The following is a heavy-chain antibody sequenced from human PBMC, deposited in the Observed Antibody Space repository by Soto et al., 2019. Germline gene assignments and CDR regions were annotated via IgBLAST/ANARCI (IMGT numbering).Heavy chain of an antibody. D-gene: IGHD2-15*01. J-gene: IGHJ3*02. CDR3: AKGDCRGGSCYFSVFDI. CDR2: ISYDGTNN. V-gene: IGHV3-30*18. CDR1: GFTFSSYG. Sequence: PGGSLRLSCAASGFTFSSYGMHWVRQAPGKGLEWVAVISYDGTNNYYTESVKGRFTISRDNSKNTLFLQMNSLRDEDTAVYFCAKGDCRGGSCYFSVFDIWGQGKMVTVSS.